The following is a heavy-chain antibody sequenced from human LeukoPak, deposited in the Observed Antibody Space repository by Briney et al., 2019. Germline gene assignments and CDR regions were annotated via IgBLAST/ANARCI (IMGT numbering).Heavy chain of an antibody. CDR3: ARGLSNYGIGMDV. CDR2: INHSGIT. Sequence: SETLSLTCAVYGGSFSGYYWSWIRQPPGKGLEWIGDINHSGITNYNPSLKSQVTISVDTSKNQFSLKLTSVTAADTAVFYCARGLSNYGIGMDVWGQGATVTVSS. CDR1: GGSFSGYY. D-gene: IGHD4-11*01. V-gene: IGHV4-34*01. J-gene: IGHJ6*02.